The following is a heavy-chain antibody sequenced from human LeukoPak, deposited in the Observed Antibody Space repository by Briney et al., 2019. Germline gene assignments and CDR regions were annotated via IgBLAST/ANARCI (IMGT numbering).Heavy chain of an antibody. CDR2: IIPIFGTA. CDR3: ASVYCSGGSCDYYYGMDV. Sequence: SVKVSCKASGGTFSSYAISWVRQAPGQGLEWMGGIIPIFGTANYAQKFQGRVTITADKSTSTAYMELSSLRSEDTAVYYCASVYCSGGSCDYYYGMDVWGKGTTATVSS. J-gene: IGHJ6*04. D-gene: IGHD2-15*01. CDR1: GGTFSSYA. V-gene: IGHV1-69*06.